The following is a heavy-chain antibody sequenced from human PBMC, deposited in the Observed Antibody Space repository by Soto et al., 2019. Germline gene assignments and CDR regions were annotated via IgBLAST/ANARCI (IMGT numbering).Heavy chain of an antibody. CDR2: IYYSGST. J-gene: IGHJ4*02. Sequence: PSETLSLTCTVSGGSVSSGSDYWSWIRQPPGKGLEWIGYIYYSGSTNYNPSLKSRVTISVDTSKNQFSLKLSSVTAADTAVYYCARKVFTRRSGSYYGYFDYWGQGTLVTVSS. D-gene: IGHD3-10*01. CDR3: ARKVFTRRSGSYYGYFDY. CDR1: GGSVSSGSDY. V-gene: IGHV4-61*01.